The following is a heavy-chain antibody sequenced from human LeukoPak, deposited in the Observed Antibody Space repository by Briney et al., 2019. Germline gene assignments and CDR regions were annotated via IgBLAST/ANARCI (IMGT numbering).Heavy chain of an antibody. CDR2: ISYDGSNK. CDR1: GFTFSSYA. Sequence: GESLRLSCAASGFTFSSYAMHWVRQAPGKGLEWVAVISYDGSNKYYADSVKGRFTISRDNSKNTLYLQMNSLRAEDTAVYYCARRPRNDILTGTPFDYWGQGILVTVSS. D-gene: IGHD3-9*01. J-gene: IGHJ4*02. CDR3: ARRPRNDILTGTPFDY. V-gene: IGHV3-30*04.